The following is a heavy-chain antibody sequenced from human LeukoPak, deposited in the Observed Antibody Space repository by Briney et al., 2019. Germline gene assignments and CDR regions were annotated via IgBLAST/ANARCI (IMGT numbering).Heavy chain of an antibody. CDR3: AKDVGIVVVVAATGGYFDY. D-gene: IGHD2-15*01. J-gene: IGHJ4*02. CDR1: GFTFSSYA. Sequence: GGSLRLSCAASGFTFSSYAMSWVRQAPGKGLEWVSAISGSGGSTYYADSVKGRFTISRDNSKNTLYLQINSLRAEDTAVYYCAKDVGIVVVVAATGGYFDYWGQGTLVTVSS. V-gene: IGHV3-23*01. CDR2: ISGSGGST.